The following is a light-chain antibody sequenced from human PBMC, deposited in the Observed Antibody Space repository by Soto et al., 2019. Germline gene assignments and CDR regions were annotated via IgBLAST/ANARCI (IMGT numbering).Light chain of an antibody. J-gene: IGLJ2*01. CDR3: QSYDSSLSVV. CDR2: GNS. CDR1: SSNIGAGYD. V-gene: IGLV1-40*01. Sequence: QLVLTQPPSVSGAPGQRVTISCTGSSSNIGAGYDVHWYQQLPGTAPKILIYGNSNRPSGVPDRFSGSKSGTSASLAITGLQAEDGADYYCQSYDSSLSVVFGGGTKLTVL.